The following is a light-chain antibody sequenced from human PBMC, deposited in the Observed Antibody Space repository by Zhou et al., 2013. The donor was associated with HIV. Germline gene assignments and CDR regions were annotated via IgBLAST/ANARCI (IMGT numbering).Light chain of an antibody. CDR1: QSISSY. Sequence: DIQMTQSPFSLSASVGDRVTITCRASQSISSYLNWYQQKPGKAPRLLIYAASRLQSGVPSRFSGSGSGTEFTLAISSLQPEDFATYYCQQSHTIPWTFGQGTKVDIK. CDR3: QQSHTIPWT. V-gene: IGKV1-39*01. CDR2: AAS. J-gene: IGKJ1*01.